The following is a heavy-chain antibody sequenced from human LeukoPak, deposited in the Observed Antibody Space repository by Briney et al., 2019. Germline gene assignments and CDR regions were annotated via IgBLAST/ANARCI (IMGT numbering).Heavy chain of an antibody. Sequence: GASLRLSCAASGFTFSSYAMSWVRQAPGQGLEWVSAISGSGGSTYYADSVKGRFTISRDNSKNTLYLQMNSLRAEDTAVYYCAKDLVLRDIVVVPAAISLDYWGQGTLVTASS. D-gene: IGHD2-2*02. CDR3: AKDLVLRDIVVVPAAISLDY. CDR1: GFTFSSYA. J-gene: IGHJ4*02. V-gene: IGHV3-23*01. CDR2: ISGSGGST.